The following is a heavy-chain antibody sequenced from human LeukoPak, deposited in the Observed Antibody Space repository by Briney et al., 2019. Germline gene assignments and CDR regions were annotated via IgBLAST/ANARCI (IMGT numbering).Heavy chain of an antibody. Sequence: GGSLRLSCTVSGFTVSSNSMSWVRQAPGKGLEWVSFIYSDNTHYSDSVKGRFTISRDNSKNTLYLQMNSLRVEDTAVYFCARRAGAYSHPYDYWGQGTLVTVSS. J-gene: IGHJ4*02. CDR3: ARRAGAYSHPYDY. CDR2: IYSDNT. D-gene: IGHD4/OR15-4a*01. V-gene: IGHV3-53*01. CDR1: GFTVSSNS.